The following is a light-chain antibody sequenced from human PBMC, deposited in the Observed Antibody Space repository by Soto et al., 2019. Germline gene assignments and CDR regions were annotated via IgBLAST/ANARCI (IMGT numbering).Light chain of an antibody. V-gene: IGKV2-28*01. J-gene: IGKJ3*01. CDR2: LGS. CDR1: QSLLHSNGYNY. CDR3: MQDLQTST. Sequence: DIVMTQSPLSLPVTPGEPASISCRSSQSLLHSNGYNYLDWYLQKPGQSPQLLIYLGSNRASGVPDRFSGSGSGTDFTLKISRVEAEYVGVYYCMQDLQTSTCGPGTKVDIK.